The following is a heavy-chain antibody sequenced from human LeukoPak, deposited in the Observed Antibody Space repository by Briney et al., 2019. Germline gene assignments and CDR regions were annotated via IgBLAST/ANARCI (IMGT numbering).Heavy chain of an antibody. J-gene: IGHJ4*02. D-gene: IGHD3-22*01. CDR1: GVSISSYY. CDR3: ARGYYYDSSGYYSPKGYYFDY. CDR2: IYYSGST. V-gene: IGHV4-59*01. Sequence: SETLSLTCTVSGVSISSYYWSWIRQPPGKGLEWIGYIYYSGSTNYNPPLKSRVTISVDTSKNQFSLKLSSVTAADTAVYYCARGYYYDSSGYYSPKGYYFDYWGQGTLVTVSS.